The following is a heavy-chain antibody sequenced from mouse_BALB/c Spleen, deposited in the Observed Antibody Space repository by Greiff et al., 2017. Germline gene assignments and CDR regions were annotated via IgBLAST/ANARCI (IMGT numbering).Heavy chain of an antibody. CDR1: GYTFTSYW. Sequence: QVQLKQSGAELAKPGASVKMSCKASGYTFTSYWMHWVKQRPGQGLEWIGYINPSTGYTEYNQKFKDKATLTADKSSSTAYMQLSSLTSEDSAVYYCALYYGSSPDYWGQGTTLTVSS. D-gene: IGHD1-1*01. CDR2: INPSTGYT. V-gene: IGHV1-7*01. CDR3: ALYYGSSPDY. J-gene: IGHJ2*01.